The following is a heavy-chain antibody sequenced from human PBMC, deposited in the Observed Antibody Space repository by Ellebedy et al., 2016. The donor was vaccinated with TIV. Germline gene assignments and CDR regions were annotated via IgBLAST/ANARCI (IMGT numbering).Heavy chain of an antibody. CDR3: ARVRGGYSQYNWFDP. V-gene: IGHV4-59*01. CDR2: IYYSGST. CDR1: GSSISSYY. Sequence: SETLSLXCPVSGSSISSYYWSLIRQTPGKGLEWIGYIYYSGSTNYNPSLKSRVTISVDTSKNQFSLKLSSVTAADTAVYYCARVRGGYSQYNWFDPWGQGTLVTVSS. D-gene: IGHD6-13*01. J-gene: IGHJ5*02.